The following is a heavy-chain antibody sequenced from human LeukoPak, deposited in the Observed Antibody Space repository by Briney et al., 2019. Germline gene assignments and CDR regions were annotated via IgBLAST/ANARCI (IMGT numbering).Heavy chain of an antibody. CDR2: IYYSGST. CDR1: GGSISSYY. V-gene: IGHV4-59*01. Sequence: SETLSLTCTVSGGSISSYYWSWIRQPPGKGLEWIGYIYYSGSTNYNPSLKSRVTISVDTSKNQFSLKLSSMTAADTAVYYCASSYGGNSRYYFDYWGQGTLVTVSS. J-gene: IGHJ4*02. D-gene: IGHD4-23*01. CDR3: ASSYGGNSRYYFDY.